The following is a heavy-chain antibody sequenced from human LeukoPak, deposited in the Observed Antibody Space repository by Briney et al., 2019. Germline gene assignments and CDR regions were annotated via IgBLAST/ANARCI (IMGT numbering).Heavy chain of an antibody. V-gene: IGHV4-59*01. D-gene: IGHD5-18*01. Sequence: SETLSLTCTVSGGSISSYYWSWIRQPPGKGLEWIGYIYYSGSTNYNPSLKSRVTISVDTSKNQFSLKLSSVTAADTAVYYCARAGGGYSYGLDYWGQGTLVTVSS. CDR1: GGSISSYY. J-gene: IGHJ4*02. CDR2: IYYSGST. CDR3: ARAGGGYSYGLDY.